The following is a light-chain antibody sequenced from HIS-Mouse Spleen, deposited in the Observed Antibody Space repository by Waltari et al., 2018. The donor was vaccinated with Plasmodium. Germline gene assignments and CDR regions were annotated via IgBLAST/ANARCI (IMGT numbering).Light chain of an antibody. CDR2: EDS. J-gene: IGLJ3*02. V-gene: IGLV3-10*01. CDR1: PFPQNY. Sequence: SYELTPPPSVSVSHGQTAQITSPGDPFPQNYTYLYKQKSGQAPVLVIYEDSKRPSRIPERFSGSSSGTMATLTISGAQVEDEADYYCYSTDSSGNHRVFGGGTKLTVL. CDR3: YSTDSSGNHRV.